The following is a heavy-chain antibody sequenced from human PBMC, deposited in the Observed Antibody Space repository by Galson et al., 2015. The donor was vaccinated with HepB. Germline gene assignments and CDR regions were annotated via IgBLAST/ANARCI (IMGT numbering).Heavy chain of an antibody. CDR3: AKDERESQYFDWLLSFDY. J-gene: IGHJ4*02. CDR1: GFTFSDFA. CDR2: CGSGNIK. D-gene: IGHD3-9*01. V-gene: IGHV3-23*01. Sequence: SLRLSCAASGFTFSDFAMVWVRQAPGVGLEWVSTCGSGNIKYYADSVKGRFTISGDNSRNTLYLQMNSPRAEDTAVYYCAKDERESQYFDWLLSFDYWGQGTLVTVSS.